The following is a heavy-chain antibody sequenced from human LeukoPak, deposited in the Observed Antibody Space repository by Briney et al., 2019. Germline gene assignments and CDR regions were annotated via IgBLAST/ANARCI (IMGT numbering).Heavy chain of an antibody. V-gene: IGHV4-59*01. CDR2: IYYSGST. Sequence: SETLSLTCTVSGGSISSYYWSWIRQPPGKGLEWIGYIYYSGSTNYNPSLKSRVTISVDTSKNQFSLKLSSVTAADTAVYYCARDPGGYDPQGHFDYWGQGTLVTVSS. CDR1: GGSISSYY. D-gene: IGHD5-12*01. J-gene: IGHJ4*02. CDR3: ARDPGGYDPQGHFDY.